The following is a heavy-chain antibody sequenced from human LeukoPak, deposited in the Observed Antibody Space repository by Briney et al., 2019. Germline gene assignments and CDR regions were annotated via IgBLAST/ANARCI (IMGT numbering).Heavy chain of an antibody. CDR2: INPNSGGT. CDR1: GYTFTGYY. V-gene: IGHV1-2*02. J-gene: IGHJ4*02. D-gene: IGHD6-19*01. CDR3: ARGRGAVAGTYYFDY. Sequence: ASVKVSCKASGYTFTGYYMHWVRQAPGQGLEWMGWINPNSGGTNYAQKFQGRVTMTRDTSISTAYMELSSLRSDDTAVYYCARGRGAVAGTYYFDYWGQGTLVTVSS.